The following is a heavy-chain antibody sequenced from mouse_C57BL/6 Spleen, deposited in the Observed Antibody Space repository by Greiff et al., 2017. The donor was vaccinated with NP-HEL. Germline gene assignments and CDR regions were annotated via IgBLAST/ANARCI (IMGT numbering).Heavy chain of an antibody. CDR2: IRNKANNHAT. Sequence: DVKLQESGGGLVQPGGSMKLSCAASGFTFSDAWMDWVRQSPEKGLEWVAEIRNKANNHATYYAESVKGRFTISRDDSKSSVYLQMNSLRAEDTGIYYCTRVPPDYYGSSYWYFDVWGTGTTVTVSS. J-gene: IGHJ1*03. D-gene: IGHD1-1*01. CDR3: TRVPPDYYGSSYWYFDV. CDR1: GFTFSDAW. V-gene: IGHV6-6*01.